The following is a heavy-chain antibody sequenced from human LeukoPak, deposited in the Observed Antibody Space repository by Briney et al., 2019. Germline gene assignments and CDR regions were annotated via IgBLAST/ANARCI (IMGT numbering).Heavy chain of an antibody. Sequence: ASVKVSCKASGYTFTSYDINWVRQATGQGLEWMGWINPNSGGTNYAQKFQGRVTMTRDTSISTAYMELSRLRSDDTAVYYCARDRDTAMAKPDYWGQGTLVTVSS. CDR3: ARDRDTAMAKPDY. J-gene: IGHJ4*02. V-gene: IGHV1-2*02. D-gene: IGHD5-18*01. CDR1: GYTFTSYD. CDR2: INPNSGGT.